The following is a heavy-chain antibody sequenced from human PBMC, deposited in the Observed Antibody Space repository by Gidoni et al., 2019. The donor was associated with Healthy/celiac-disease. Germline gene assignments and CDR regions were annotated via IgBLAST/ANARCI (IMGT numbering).Heavy chain of an antibody. CDR1: GFTFSSYG. V-gene: IGHV3-30*18. CDR3: AKGGVEYQLLYDY. Sequence: QVQLVESGGGVVQPGRSLRLSWAAAGFTFSSYGMHWVRQAPGKGLEWVAVISYDGSNKYYADSVKGRFTISRDNSKNTLYLQMNSLRAEDTAVYYCAKGGVEYQLLYDYWGQGTLVTVSS. D-gene: IGHD2-2*02. CDR2: ISYDGSNK. J-gene: IGHJ4*02.